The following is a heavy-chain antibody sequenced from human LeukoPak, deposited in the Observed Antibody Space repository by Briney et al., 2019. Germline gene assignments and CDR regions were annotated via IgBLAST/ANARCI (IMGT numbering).Heavy chain of an antibody. CDR2: IGGSGDGT. V-gene: IGHV3-23*01. CDR3: AKRRDGYNNGAFDI. D-gene: IGHD5-24*01. CDR1: GFTFSSYA. J-gene: IGHJ3*02. Sequence: PGGSLRLSCAATGFTFSSYAMSWVRQAPGKGLEWVSGIGGSGDGTYYADSVKGRFTISRDNSKNTLYMQMNSLRADDTAVYYCAKRRDGYNNGAFDIWGQGTMVIVSS.